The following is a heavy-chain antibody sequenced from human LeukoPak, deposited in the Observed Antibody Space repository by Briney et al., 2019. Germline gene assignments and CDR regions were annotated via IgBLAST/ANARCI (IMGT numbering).Heavy chain of an antibody. Sequence: TGGSLRLSCAASGFSLDVFAMNWVRQTPGNGLEWVSYISRTSSVILYSESVKGRFTVSRDNAKNSLYLEMNSPRVDDSALYYCARDGINWADYWGQGTLVTVSS. CDR2: ISRTSSVI. D-gene: IGHD3-16*01. CDR1: GFSLDVFA. CDR3: ARDGINWADY. V-gene: IGHV3-48*01. J-gene: IGHJ4*02.